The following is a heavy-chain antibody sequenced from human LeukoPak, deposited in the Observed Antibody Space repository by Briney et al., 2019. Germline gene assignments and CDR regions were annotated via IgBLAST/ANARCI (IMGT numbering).Heavy chain of an antibody. Sequence: ASVKVSCKASGYTFTSYAMNWVRQAPGQGHEWMGWINPNSGGTNYAQKFQGRVTMTRDTSISTAYMELSRLRSDDTAVYYCARGTMVRGDKSGPLGYWGQGTLVTVSS. CDR3: ARGTMVRGDKSGPLGY. D-gene: IGHD3-10*01. J-gene: IGHJ4*02. V-gene: IGHV1-2*02. CDR2: INPNSGGT. CDR1: GYTFTSYA.